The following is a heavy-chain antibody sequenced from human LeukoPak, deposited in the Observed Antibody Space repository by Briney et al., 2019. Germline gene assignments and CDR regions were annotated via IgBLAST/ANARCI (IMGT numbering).Heavy chain of an antibody. Sequence: GESLKISCKGSGYSFTDYWIGWVRQMPGKGLEWMGLIYPDDSDTRYSPSFQGQVTISADKSVNSAFLQWSSLKASDTAMYYCAKTYYCGSGTPADAFDIWGQGTMVTISS. CDR2: IYPDDSDT. V-gene: IGHV5-51*01. CDR1: GYSFTDYW. CDR3: AKTYYCGSGTPADAFDI. J-gene: IGHJ3*02. D-gene: IGHD3-10*01.